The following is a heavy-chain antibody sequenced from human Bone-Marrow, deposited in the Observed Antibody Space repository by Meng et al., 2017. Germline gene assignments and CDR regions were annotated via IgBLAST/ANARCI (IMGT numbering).Heavy chain of an antibody. CDR3: AAIWDSSGYYSPENYFDY. CDR1: GGTFSSHA. CDR2: IIPIFGTA. J-gene: IGHJ4*02. V-gene: IGHV1-69*13. Sequence: FSVKVSCKASGGTFSSHAIRWLRQAPAQGLEWMGGIIPIFGTANYAQKFQGRVTITADESSNTAYMELSSLRSEDTTVHYCAAIWDSSGYYSPENYFDYWGQGTLVTVSS. D-gene: IGHD3-22*01.